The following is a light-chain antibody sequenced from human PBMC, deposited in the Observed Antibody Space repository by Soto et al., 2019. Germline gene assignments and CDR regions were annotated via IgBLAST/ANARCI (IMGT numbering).Light chain of an antibody. CDR3: SSYTSSSTLV. CDR2: DVS. CDR1: SSDVGGYNY. Sequence: QSALTQPASVSGSPGQSITISCTGTSSDVGGYNYVSWYQQHPGKAPKLMIYDVSNRPSGVSNRFSCSKSCNTASLTISGLQAEDEAAYYCSSYTSSSTLVFGGGTKLTVL. J-gene: IGLJ3*02. V-gene: IGLV2-14*01.